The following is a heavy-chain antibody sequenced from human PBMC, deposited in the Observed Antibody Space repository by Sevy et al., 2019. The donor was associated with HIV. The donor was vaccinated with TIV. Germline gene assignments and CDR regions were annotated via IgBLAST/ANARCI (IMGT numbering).Heavy chain of an antibody. J-gene: IGHJ5*02. CDR3: TRAPPVRSGDDSLNWFDP. CDR2: IYYTGST. CDR1: GGSISAYY. Sequence: SETLSLTCTVSGGSISAYYWSWIRQPPGKALEYVGYIYYTGSTNYNPPLKNRVTMSVDTSKNQFSLKLSSVTAADTAVYYCTRAPPVRSGDDSLNWFDPWGPGTLVTVSS. V-gene: IGHV4-59*01. D-gene: IGHD5-12*01.